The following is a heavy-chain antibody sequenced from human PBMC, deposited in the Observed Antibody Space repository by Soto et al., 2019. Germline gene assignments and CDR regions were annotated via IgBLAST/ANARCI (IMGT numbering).Heavy chain of an antibody. D-gene: IGHD4-17*01. CDR3: ARPYGDYLYFDL. J-gene: IGHJ2*01. Sequence: QVQLQESGPGLVKPSETLSLTCTVSSGSISSYYWSWIRQPPGKGLEWIGYIYYSGSTNYNPSLKSRVTISVDTSKNQFSLKLSSVTAADTAVYYCARPYGDYLYFDLWGRGTLVTVSS. V-gene: IGHV4-59*01. CDR1: SGSISSYY. CDR2: IYYSGST.